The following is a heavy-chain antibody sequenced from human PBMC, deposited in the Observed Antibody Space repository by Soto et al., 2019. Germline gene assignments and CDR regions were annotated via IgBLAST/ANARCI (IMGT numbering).Heavy chain of an antibody. CDR1: GGSISSYY. J-gene: IGHJ5*02. D-gene: IGHD1-26*01. V-gene: IGHV4-59*01. Sequence: SETLSLTCAVSGGSISSYYWSWIRQPPGKGLEWIGYIYYSGSTNYNPSLKSRVTISVDTSKNQFSLKLSSVTAADTAVYYCARSTNSGSYLSWFDPWGQGTLVTVSS. CDR3: ARSTNSGSYLSWFDP. CDR2: IYYSGST.